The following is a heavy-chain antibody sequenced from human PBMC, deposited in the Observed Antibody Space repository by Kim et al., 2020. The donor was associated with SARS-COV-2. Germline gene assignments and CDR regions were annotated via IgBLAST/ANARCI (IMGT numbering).Heavy chain of an antibody. CDR3: ARGSSGHFDY. CDR2: IYYNGSP. J-gene: IGHJ4*02. CDR1: AASISNNY. Sequence: SETLSLTCTVSAASISNNYWSWIRQPPGKGLEWIGYIYYNGSPNYNPSLKSRVTLSVDTSKKQFSLNLNSVTAADTAVYYCARGSSGHFDYWGQGTLVTVSS. V-gene: IGHV4-59*01. D-gene: IGHD6-19*01.